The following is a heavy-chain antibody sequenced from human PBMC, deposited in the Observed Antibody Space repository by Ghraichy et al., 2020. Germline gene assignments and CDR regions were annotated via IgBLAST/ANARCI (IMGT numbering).Heavy chain of an antibody. J-gene: IGHJ3*02. CDR3: ARVHGGSYQTAFDI. Sequence: SETLSLTCTVSGGSISSGSYYWSWIRQPAGKGLEWIGRIDTSGSTNYNPSLKSRVAISVDRSKNRISLKLTSVTGADTAVYYCARVHGGSYQTAFDIWGQGTMVTVSS. CDR1: GGSISSGSYY. V-gene: IGHV4-61*02. D-gene: IGHD1-26*01. CDR2: IDTSGST.